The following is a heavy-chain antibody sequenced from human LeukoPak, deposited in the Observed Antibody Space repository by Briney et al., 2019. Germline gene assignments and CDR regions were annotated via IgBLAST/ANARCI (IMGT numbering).Heavy chain of an antibody. CDR1: GASISSYY. Sequence: AETLSLTCSVSGASISSYYWSWIRQPPGKGLEWIGYINYSGGTNYNPSLKSRVTISVDTSENQPSLKLSSVTAADTAVYYCARAHSSSWYMDYWGQGTLVTVSS. J-gene: IGHJ4*02. CDR2: INYSGGT. CDR3: ARAHSSSWYMDY. V-gene: IGHV4-59*01. D-gene: IGHD6-13*01.